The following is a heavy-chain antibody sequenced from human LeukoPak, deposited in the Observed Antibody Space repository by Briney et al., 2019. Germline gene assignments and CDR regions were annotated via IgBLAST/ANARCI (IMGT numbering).Heavy chain of an antibody. V-gene: IGHV4-38-2*02. J-gene: IGHJ6*03. CDR3: AKTADPEGYYYYMDV. CDR2: IYHSGST. D-gene: IGHD6-19*01. CDR1: GYSISSGYY. Sequence: SETLSLTCTVSGYSISSGYYWGWIRQPPGKGLEWIGSIYHSGSTYYNPSLKSRVTISVDTSKNQFSLKLSSVTAADTAVYYCAKTADPEGYYYYMDVWGKGPRSPSP.